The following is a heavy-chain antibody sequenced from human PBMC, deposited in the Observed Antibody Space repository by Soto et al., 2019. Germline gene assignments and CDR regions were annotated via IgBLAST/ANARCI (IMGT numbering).Heavy chain of an antibody. CDR3: ARHGHWAPFDD. D-gene: IGHD3-16*01. J-gene: IGHJ4*02. CDR2: INHSGST. V-gene: IGHV4-34*01. Sequence: SETLSLTCAVYGGSFSGYYWSWIRQPPGEGLEWIGEINHSGSTNYNPSLKSRVTISVDTSKNQFSLHLSSVTAEDTAVYYCARHGHWAPFDDWGQGTLVTVSS. CDR1: GGSFSGYY.